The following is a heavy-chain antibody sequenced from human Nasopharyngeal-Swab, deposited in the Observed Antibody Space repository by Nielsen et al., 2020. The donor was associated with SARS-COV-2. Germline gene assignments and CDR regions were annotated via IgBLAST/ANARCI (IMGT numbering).Heavy chain of an antibody. CDR2: IKQDGSEK. CDR3: ARDPIPNWNYGRTDFDY. CDR1: GFTFSSYW. D-gene: IGHD1-7*01. Sequence: GESLKISCTASGFTFSSYWMSWVRQAPGKGLEWVANIKQDGSEKYYVDSVKGRFTISRDNAKNSLYLKMNSLRAEDTAVYYCARDPIPNWNYGRTDFDYWGQGTLVTVSS. V-gene: IGHV3-7*01. J-gene: IGHJ4*02.